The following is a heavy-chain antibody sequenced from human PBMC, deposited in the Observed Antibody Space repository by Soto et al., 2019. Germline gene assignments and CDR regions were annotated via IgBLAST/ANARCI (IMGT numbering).Heavy chain of an antibody. Sequence: SVKVYCTASGGTFSSYAISWVRQAPGQGLEWMGGIIPIFGTANYAQKFQGRVTITADKSTSTAYMELSSLRSEDAAVYYCARASFFHDTSRSYIFDYSLQG. V-gene: IGHV1-69*06. CDR1: GGTFSSYA. D-gene: IGHD3-22*01. J-gene: IGHJ4*02. CDR2: IIPIFGTA. CDR3: ARASFFHDTSRSYIFDY.